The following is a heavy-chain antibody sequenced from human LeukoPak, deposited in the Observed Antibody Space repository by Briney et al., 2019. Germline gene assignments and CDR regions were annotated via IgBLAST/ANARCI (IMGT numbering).Heavy chain of an antibody. J-gene: IGHJ5*02. CDR1: GYTFTSYG. CDR2: ISAYNDNT. Sequence: ASVKVSCKASGYTFTSYGISWVRQAPGQGLEWMGWISAYNDNTNYAQKRQGRVTMTTDTSTSTAYMELRSLRSDDTAVYYCARERSIVVVVAATRQRSSRNWFDPWGQGTLVTVSS. V-gene: IGHV1-18*01. CDR3: ARERSIVVVVAATRQRSSRNWFDP. D-gene: IGHD2-15*01.